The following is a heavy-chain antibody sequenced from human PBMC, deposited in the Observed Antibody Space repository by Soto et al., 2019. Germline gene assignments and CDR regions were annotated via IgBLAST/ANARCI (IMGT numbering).Heavy chain of an antibody. CDR3: AKDIVVVPAAIGYAFDI. V-gene: IGHV3-9*01. D-gene: IGHD2-2*01. CDR2: ISWNSGSI. J-gene: IGHJ3*02. CDR1: GFTFDDYA. Sequence: PXGSLILSCAASGFTFDDYAMHWVRQAPGKGLEWASGISWNSGSIGYADSVKGRFTISRDNAKNSLYLQMNSLRAEDTALYYCAKDIVVVPAAIGYAFDIWGQGTMVTVSS.